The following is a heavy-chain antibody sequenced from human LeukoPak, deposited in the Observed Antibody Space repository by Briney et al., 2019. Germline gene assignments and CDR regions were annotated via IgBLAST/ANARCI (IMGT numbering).Heavy chain of an antibody. V-gene: IGHV3-33*06. Sequence: PGGSLRLSCAASGFTFSSYGMHWVRQAPGKWLEWVAVIWYDGSNKYYADSVKGRFTISRDNSKNTLYLQMNSLRSEDTAVYYCAKSMVRGAPDAFDIWGQGTMVTVSS. CDR3: AKSMVRGAPDAFDI. CDR2: IWYDGSNK. D-gene: IGHD3-10*01. J-gene: IGHJ3*02. CDR1: GFTFSSYG.